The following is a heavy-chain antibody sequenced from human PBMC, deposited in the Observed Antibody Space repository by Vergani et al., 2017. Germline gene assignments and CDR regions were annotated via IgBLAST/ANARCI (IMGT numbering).Heavy chain of an antibody. CDR3: ARRKVGLPLDNWFDP. J-gene: IGHJ5*02. V-gene: IGHV5-51*01. CDR1: GYSFSSHW. D-gene: IGHD1-26*01. Sequence: EVQLVQSGEEVKKPGESLKISCKGSGYSFSSHWIGWVRQMTGKGLEWMGVIYPGDSEIRYSPSFQGQVTISAVKSTSTAYLQWSSLKRSNTAMSYCARRKVGLPLDNWFDPWGQGTLVTVSS. CDR2: IYPGDSEI.